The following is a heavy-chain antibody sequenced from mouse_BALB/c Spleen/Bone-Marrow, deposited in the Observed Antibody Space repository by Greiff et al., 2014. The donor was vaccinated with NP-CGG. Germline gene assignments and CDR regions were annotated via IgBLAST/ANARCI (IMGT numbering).Heavy chain of an antibody. CDR2: IYPGNSDT. J-gene: IGHJ4*01. D-gene: IGHD2-2*01. V-gene: IGHV1-5*01. Sequence: EVKLLESGTVLARLGASVKMSCKASGYSFTSYWMHWVKQRPGQGLEWIGAIYPGNSDTSYNQKFKGKAKLTAVTSASTAYMELSSLTNEDSAVYYCTNGYDYYAMDYWGQGTSVTVSS. CDR1: GYSFTSYW. CDR3: TNGYDYYAMDY.